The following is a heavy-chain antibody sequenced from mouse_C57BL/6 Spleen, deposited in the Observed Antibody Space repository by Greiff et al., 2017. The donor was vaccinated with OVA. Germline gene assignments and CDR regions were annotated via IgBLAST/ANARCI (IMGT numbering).Heavy chain of an antibody. V-gene: IGHV14-4*01. CDR1: GFNIKDDY. J-gene: IGHJ1*03. Sequence: EVQLVESGAELVRPGASVKLSCTASGFNIKDDYMHWVKQRPEQGLEWIGWIDPENGDTEYASKFQGKATITADTSSNTAYLQLSSLTSEDTAVYYCTVYGSGYFDVWGTGTTVTVSS. CDR2: IDPENGDT. CDR3: TVYGSGYFDV. D-gene: IGHD1-1*01.